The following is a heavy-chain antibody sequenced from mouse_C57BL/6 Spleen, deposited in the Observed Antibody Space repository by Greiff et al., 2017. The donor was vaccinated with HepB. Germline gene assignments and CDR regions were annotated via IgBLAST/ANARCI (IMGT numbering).Heavy chain of an antibody. V-gene: IGHV1-62-2*01. J-gene: IGHJ3*01. D-gene: IGHD2-3*01. Sequence: QVQLQQSGAELVKPGASVKLSCKASGYTFTEYTIHWVKQRSGQGLEWIGWFYPGSGSIKYNEKFKDKATLTADKSSCTVYMELSRLTSEDSAVYFCARHDPPYDGYLAWFAYWGQGTLVTVSA. CDR3: ARHDPPYDGYLAWFAY. CDR1: GYTFTEYT. CDR2: FYPGSGSI.